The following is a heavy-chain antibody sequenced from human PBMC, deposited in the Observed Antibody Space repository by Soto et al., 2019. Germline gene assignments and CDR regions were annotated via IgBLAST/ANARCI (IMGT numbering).Heavy chain of an antibody. Sequence: SETLSLTCTVSGGSISSGGYYWSLIRQHPGKGLEWIGYTYYGGSTYYNPSLKSRVTISLDTSKNQFSLKLGSVTAADTAVYYCASVSGYCSGGSCYSQFDPWGEGTLVTVSS. D-gene: IGHD2-15*01. CDR3: ASVSGYCSGGSCYSQFDP. CDR1: GGSISSGGYY. J-gene: IGHJ5*02. CDR2: TYYGGST. V-gene: IGHV4-31*03.